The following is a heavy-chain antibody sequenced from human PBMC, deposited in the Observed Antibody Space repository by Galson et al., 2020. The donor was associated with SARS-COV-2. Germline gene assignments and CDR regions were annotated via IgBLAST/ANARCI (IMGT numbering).Heavy chain of an antibody. CDR3: AKGPNSYSSAWFGIDF. D-gene: IGHD6-19*01. Sequence: GGSLRLSCAASGFTFDDYAMHWVRQAPGKGPEWVSTVTWNSATKAYADSVKGRFTISRDNANNSLYLQMSSLRPEDTAFYYCAKGPNSYSSAWFGIDFWDQGTLVSVSS. CDR2: VTWNSATK. V-gene: IGHV3-9*01. CDR1: GFTFDDYA. J-gene: IGHJ4*02.